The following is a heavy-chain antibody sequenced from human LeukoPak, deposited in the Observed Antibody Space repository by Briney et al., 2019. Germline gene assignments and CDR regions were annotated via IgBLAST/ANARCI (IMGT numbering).Heavy chain of an antibody. J-gene: IGHJ5*02. D-gene: IGHD3-3*01. V-gene: IGHV3-30-3*01. Sequence: PGGSLRLSCAASGFTFSSYAMHWVSQAPGKGLEWVAVISYDGSNKYYADSVKGRFTISRDNSKNTLYLQMNSLRAEDTAVYYCARDYAVSGFLELLPLGGFDPWGQGTLVTVSS. CDR1: GFTFSSYA. CDR3: ARDYAVSGFLELLPLGGFDP. CDR2: ISYDGSNK.